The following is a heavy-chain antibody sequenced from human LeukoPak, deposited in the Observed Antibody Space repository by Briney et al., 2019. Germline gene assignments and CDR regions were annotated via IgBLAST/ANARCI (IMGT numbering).Heavy chain of an antibody. D-gene: IGHD3-22*01. CDR2: IYYSGST. J-gene: IGHJ4*02. CDR1: GDSISSYY. V-gene: IGHV4-59*08. Sequence: SETLSLTCTVSGDSISSYYWSWIRQPPGKGLEWIGYIYYSGSTNYNPSLKSRVTISVDTSKNQFSLKLSSVTAADTAVYYCARHPDDSSGEPFDYWGQGTLVTVSS. CDR3: ARHPDDSSGEPFDY.